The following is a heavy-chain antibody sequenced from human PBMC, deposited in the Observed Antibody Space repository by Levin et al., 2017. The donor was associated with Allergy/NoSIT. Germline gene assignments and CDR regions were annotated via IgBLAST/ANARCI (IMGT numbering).Heavy chain of an antibody. V-gene: IGHV4-39*07. CDR1: GGSISSESSY. CDR3: AGDSIVVAGSDY. J-gene: IGHJ4*02. Sequence: PSETLSLTCTVSGGSISSESSYWAWIRQPPGMGLEWIGSTFYSGRTYYNRSLKSRVAMSVDTSNNQFSLRLNFVTAADTAVYYCAGDSIVVAGSDYWGQGIQVIVSS. D-gene: IGHD6-19*01. CDR2: TFYSGRT.